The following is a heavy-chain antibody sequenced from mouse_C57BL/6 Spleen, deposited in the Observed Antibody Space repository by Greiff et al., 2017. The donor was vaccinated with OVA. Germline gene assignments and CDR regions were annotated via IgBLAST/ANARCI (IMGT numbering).Heavy chain of an antibody. CDR3: ARMDDGYYGAMDY. CDR1: GYAFTNYL. Sequence: VQLQQSGAELVRPGTSVKVSCKASGYAFTNYLIEWVKQRPGQGLEWIGVINPGSGGTNYNEKFKGKATLTADKSSSTAYMQLSSLTSEDSAVYFCARMDDGYYGAMDYWGQGTSVTVSS. V-gene: IGHV1-54*01. CDR2: INPGSGGT. J-gene: IGHJ4*01. D-gene: IGHD2-3*01.